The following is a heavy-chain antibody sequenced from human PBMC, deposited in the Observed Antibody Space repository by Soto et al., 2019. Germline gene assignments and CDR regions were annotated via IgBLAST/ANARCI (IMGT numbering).Heavy chain of an antibody. Sequence: EVQLVESGGGLVQPGGSLRLSCAASGFTFSDYYMDWVRQAPGKGLEWVGRIRNKAKSFTTEYAASGKGRFTVSRDDSQSSLFLQMISLEAEDTAIYYCVSADAVPTGHCYFDLWGRGILVTVSS. CDR2: IRNKAKSFTT. D-gene: IGHD3-9*01. J-gene: IGHJ2*01. CDR1: GFTFSDYY. V-gene: IGHV3-72*01. CDR3: VSADAVPTGHCYFDL.